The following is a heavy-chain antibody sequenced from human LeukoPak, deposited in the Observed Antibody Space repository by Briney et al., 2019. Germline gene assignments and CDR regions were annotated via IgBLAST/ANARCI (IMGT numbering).Heavy chain of an antibody. CDR1: GFTFSSYA. Sequence: GSLRLSCAGSGFTFSSYAMSWVRQAPGKGLEWVSTISGSGGAGTYYADSVKGRFTISRDNSKNTLYLQMNSLRAEDTAVYYCARVNTYYYYYYMDVWGKGTTVTVSS. CDR2: ISGSGGAGT. CDR3: ARVNTYYYYYYMDV. V-gene: IGHV3-23*01. D-gene: IGHD2-2*02. J-gene: IGHJ6*03.